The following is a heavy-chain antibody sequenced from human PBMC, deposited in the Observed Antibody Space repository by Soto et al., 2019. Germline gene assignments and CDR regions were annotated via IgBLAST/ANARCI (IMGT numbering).Heavy chain of an antibody. J-gene: IGHJ6*02. V-gene: IGHV2-5*02. Sequence: SGPAGEPTQTLTLTGSCSGWSLSTSGVGVGWIRQPPGKALEWLALIYWDDDKRYSPSLRSRLTINKDTSKNQVVLTMTNMDPVDTATYYCIQSRCGGDCLQSYASHYYYGMDVWGQGTTVTVSS. D-gene: IGHD2-21*02. CDR2: IYWDDDK. CDR1: GWSLSTSGVG. CDR3: IQSRCGGDCLQSYASHYYYGMDV.